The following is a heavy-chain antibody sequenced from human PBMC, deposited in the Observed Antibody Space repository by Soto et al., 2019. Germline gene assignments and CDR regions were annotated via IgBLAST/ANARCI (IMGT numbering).Heavy chain of an antibody. Sequence: QVQLQESGPGLVKPSQTLSLTCTVSGGSISSGGYYWSWIRQHPGKGLEWIGYIYYSGSTYYNPSLKSRVTISVDTSKNQFSLKLSSVTAADTAVYYCARGYYDSLQPEFQYYFDYWGQGTLVTVSS. CDR2: IYYSGST. V-gene: IGHV4-31*03. J-gene: IGHJ4*02. CDR1: GGSISSGGYY. D-gene: IGHD3-22*01. CDR3: ARGYYDSLQPEFQYYFDY.